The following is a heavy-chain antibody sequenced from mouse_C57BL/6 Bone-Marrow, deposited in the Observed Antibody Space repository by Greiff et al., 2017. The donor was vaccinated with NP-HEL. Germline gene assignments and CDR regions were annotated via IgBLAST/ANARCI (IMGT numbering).Heavy chain of an antibody. CDR3: ARLLRYRYFDG. V-gene: IGHV1-64*01. CDR2: IHPNSGST. D-gene: IGHD1-1*01. Sequence: QVQLQQPGAELVKPGASVKLSCKASVYTFTSYWMHWVKQRPGQGLEWIGMIHPNSGSTNYNEKFKSKATLTVDKSSSTAYMQLSSLTSEDSAVYYCARLLRYRYFDGWGTGTTGTVPS. J-gene: IGHJ1*03. CDR1: VYTFTSYW.